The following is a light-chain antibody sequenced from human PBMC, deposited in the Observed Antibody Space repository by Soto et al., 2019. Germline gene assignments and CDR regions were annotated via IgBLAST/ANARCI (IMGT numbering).Light chain of an antibody. CDR3: MPGSHWPPIT. V-gene: IGKV2-30*02. CDR1: QSLVHRDENTY. Sequence: DVVVTQSPLSLPVTLGQAASISCRSSQSLVHRDENTYLSWFRQSPGQSPRRLIYKVSNREAGVQDRFSGSGSGTDFTLKISRVEAEDVGLYYCMPGSHWPPITFGQGTRLEIK. CDR2: KVS. J-gene: IGKJ5*01.